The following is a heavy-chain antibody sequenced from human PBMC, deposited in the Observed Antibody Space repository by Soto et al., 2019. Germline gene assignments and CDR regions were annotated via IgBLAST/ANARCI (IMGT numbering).Heavy chain of an antibody. CDR2: VKDGGHT. D-gene: IGHD5-12*01. V-gene: IGHV4-34*01. CDR1: GGYLSGYY. CDR3: ARGQEGVVATH. Sequence: QVQLQQWGAGLLKPSETLSLNCAVTGGYLSGYYWSWSRQPPGKGLEWIGEVKDGGHTNYSPSLRSRVTISSDTSNNQFSLRLNSVTAADTGVYYCARGQEGVVATHWDQGSLVTVSS. J-gene: IGHJ4*02.